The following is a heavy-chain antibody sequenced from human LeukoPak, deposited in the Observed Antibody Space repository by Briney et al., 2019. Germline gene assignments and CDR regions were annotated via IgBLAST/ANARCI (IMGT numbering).Heavy chain of an antibody. CDR3: ARGDYYDFWSGYWSLNYMDV. CDR2: INPNSGGT. CDR1: GYTFTCYY. Sequence: GASVKVSCKASGYTFTCYYMHWVRQAPGQGLEWMGWINPNSGGTNYAQKFQGRVTMTRDTSISTAYMELSRLRSDDTAVYYCARGDYYDFWSGYWSLNYMDVWGKGTTVTVSS. V-gene: IGHV1-2*02. J-gene: IGHJ6*03. D-gene: IGHD3-3*01.